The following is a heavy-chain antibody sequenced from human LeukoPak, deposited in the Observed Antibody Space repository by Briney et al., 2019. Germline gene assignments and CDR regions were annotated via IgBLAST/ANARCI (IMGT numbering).Heavy chain of an antibody. CDR3: VRVGGSGHFDY. J-gene: IGHJ4*02. V-gene: IGHV3-74*01. CDR2: IKGDGSGP. CDR1: GFAFRNYW. D-gene: IGHD2-15*01. Sequence: PGGSLRLSCAASGFAFRNYWMHWVRQAPGKGLVWVSRIKGDGSGPIYADSVKGRFTISRDNAKNTLYLQMNSLRADDTAVYYCVRVGGSGHFDYWGQGTLGIVSS.